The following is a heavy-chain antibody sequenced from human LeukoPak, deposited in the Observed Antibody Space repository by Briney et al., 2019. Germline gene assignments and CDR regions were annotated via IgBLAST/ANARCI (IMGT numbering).Heavy chain of an antibody. CDR3: AKDMVRGVINVYYYYYGMDV. J-gene: IGHJ6*02. CDR1: GFTFSSYA. D-gene: IGHD3-10*01. V-gene: IGHV3-23*01. Sequence: GGSLRLSCAASGFTFSSYAMSWVRQAPGKGLEWVSAISGSGGSTYYADSVKGRFTISRDNSKNTLYLQMNSLRAEDTAVYYCAKDMVRGVINVYYYYYGMDVWGQGTTVTVSS. CDR2: ISGSGGST.